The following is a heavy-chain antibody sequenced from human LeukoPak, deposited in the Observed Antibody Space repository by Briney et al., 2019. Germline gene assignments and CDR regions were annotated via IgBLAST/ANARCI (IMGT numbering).Heavy chain of an antibody. CDR1: GGSFSSYY. CDR2: IYYSGST. J-gene: IGHJ5*02. D-gene: IGHD2-15*01. CDR3: ARERTAGGSDWFDP. Sequence: SETLSLTCAVYGGSFSSYYWSWIRQPPGKGLEWIGYIYYSGSTNYNPSLKSRVTISVDTSKNQLSLKLSSVTAADTAVYYCARERTAGGSDWFDPWGQGTLVTVSS. V-gene: IGHV4-59*01.